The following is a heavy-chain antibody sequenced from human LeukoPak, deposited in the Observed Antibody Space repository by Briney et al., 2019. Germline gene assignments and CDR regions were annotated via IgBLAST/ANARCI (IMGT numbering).Heavy chain of an antibody. Sequence: GESLKISCKGIGYSFTSYWIGWVRQMPGKGLEWMGVIFPGDSRTRYNPSFRDQVTISVDKSISTAYLQWVSLKASDTAMYYCACRDLTSTWSYPWGQGTLVTVSS. CDR1: GYSFTSYW. D-gene: IGHD2-2*01. CDR3: ACRDLTSTWSYP. CDR2: IFPGDSRT. J-gene: IGHJ5*02. V-gene: IGHV5-51*01.